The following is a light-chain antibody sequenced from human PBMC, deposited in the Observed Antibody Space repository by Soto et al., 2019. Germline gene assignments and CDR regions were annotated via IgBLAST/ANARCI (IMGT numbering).Light chain of an antibody. CDR3: SSYTSSSTLEVV. Sequence: QSALTQPASVSGSPGQSITISCTATSSDVGGYNSVSWYQQHPGKAPKLMIYGVSNRPSGVSDRFSGSKSGNTASLTISGLQAEDEADYYCSSYTSSSTLEVVFGGGTQLTLL. V-gene: IGLV2-14*03. CDR2: GVS. CDR1: SSDVGGYNS. J-gene: IGLJ3*02.